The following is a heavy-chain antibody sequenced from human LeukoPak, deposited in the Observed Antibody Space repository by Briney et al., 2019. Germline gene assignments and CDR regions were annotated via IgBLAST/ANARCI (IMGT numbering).Heavy chain of an antibody. CDR1: GGTFTIYA. CDR2: IIPIFSTA. D-gene: IGHD3-9*01. CDR3: ARSRYYDILTASSWFDP. J-gene: IGHJ5*02. Sequence: SVTVSFTSSGGTFTIYAISWVRQAPGQGHEWMGGIIPIFSTANYAHKFHGRFTITAYQSTSTAYMELISLRSEDTAVYYCARSRYYDILTASSWFDPCCQGTLVTVSS. V-gene: IGHV1-69*13.